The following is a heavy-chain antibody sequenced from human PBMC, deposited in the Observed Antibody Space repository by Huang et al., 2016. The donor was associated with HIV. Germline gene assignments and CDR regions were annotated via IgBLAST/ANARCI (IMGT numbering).Heavy chain of an antibody. CDR1: GVSVTRSPWY. Sequence: QPRLQESGPGLVKPSETLSLTCTVSGVSVTRSPWYWVWVRQSPGKGLEWIAIITYDGSTYYKSSLKSRLTTSLDTSKNQFSLKLTSVTAADTAVYFCARDIAIFGEPLDSWGQGTAVTVSS. J-gene: IGHJ4*02. D-gene: IGHD3-3*01. CDR2: ITYDGST. V-gene: IGHV4-39*01. CDR3: ARDIAIFGEPLDS.